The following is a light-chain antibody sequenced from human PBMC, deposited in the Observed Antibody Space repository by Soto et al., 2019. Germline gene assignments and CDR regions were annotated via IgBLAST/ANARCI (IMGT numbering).Light chain of an antibody. Sequence: EIVLTQSPGTLSLSPVERATLSCMASQSVSSSYLAWYQQKPGQAPRLLIYGASSRATGIPDRFSGSGSGTDFTLTISSLEPEDFAVYYCQQRSDWITVGQGTRLEIK. V-gene: IGKV3D-20*02. CDR1: QSVSSSY. CDR2: GAS. J-gene: IGKJ5*01. CDR3: QQRSDWIT.